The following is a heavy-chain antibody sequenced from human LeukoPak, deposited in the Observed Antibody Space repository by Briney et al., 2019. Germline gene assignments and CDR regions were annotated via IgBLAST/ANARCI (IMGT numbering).Heavy chain of an antibody. CDR1: GYIFTGHY. CDR2: INPKTGGT. V-gene: IGHV1-2*06. CDR3: ARVGDGLNDAFDI. Sequence: ASVKVSCKASGYIFTGHYMNWVRQAPGQGLEWMGRINPKTGGTNFAQNFQGRVTMTRDTSIGTGYMELTRLRPDDTAVYYCARVGDGLNDAFDIWGQGTMVTVSS. D-gene: IGHD5-24*01. J-gene: IGHJ3*02.